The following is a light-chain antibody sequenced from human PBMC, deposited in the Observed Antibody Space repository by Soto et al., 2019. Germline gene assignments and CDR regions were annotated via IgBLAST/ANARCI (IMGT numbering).Light chain of an antibody. J-gene: IGLJ1*01. CDR1: SSNIGSNT. CDR2: NNN. CDR3: AAWDDSLNGLV. V-gene: IGLV1-44*01. Sequence: QSVLTQPPSASGTPGQRVTISCSGSSSNIGSNTVNWYQQLPGTAPKHLIYNNNQRPSGVTDRFSGSKSGTSASLAISGLQSEDEADYYCAAWDDSLNGLVFGTGTKLTVL.